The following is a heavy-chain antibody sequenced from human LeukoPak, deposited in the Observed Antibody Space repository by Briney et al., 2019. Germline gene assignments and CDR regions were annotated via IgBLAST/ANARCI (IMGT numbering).Heavy chain of an antibody. Sequence: GGSLRLSCAASGFAVTANYMNWVRQAPGKGLEWVSVHYSGSTTYYADSVRGRFTISRDNSKNTLYLQMNSLRVEDTAVYYCARLPAYYYGMDVWGQGTTVTVSS. V-gene: IGHV3-66*04. J-gene: IGHJ6*02. CDR1: GFAVTANY. CDR2: HYSGSTT. CDR3: ARLPAYYYGMDV.